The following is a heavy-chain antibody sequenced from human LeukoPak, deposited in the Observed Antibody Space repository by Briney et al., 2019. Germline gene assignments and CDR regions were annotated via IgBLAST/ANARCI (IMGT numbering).Heavy chain of an antibody. CDR1: GFTSSSYG. D-gene: IGHD2-15*01. V-gene: IGHV3-33*01. CDR3: ARAICSGGSCYEDY. CDR2: IWYDGSNK. J-gene: IGHJ4*02. Sequence: GGSLRLSCAASGFTSSSYGMHWVRQAPGRGLEWVAVIWYDGSNKYYADSVKGRFTISSDNSKNTLYLQMNSLRAEDTAVYYCARAICSGGSCYEDYWGQGTLVTVSS.